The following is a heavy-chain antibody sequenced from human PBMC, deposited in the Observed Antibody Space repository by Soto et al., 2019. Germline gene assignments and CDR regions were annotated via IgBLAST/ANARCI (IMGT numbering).Heavy chain of an antibody. CDR1: GFTFSCYA. D-gene: IGHD2-8*01. Sequence: PGGSLRLSCAASGFTFSCYAMHWVRQAPGKGLEYVSAISSNGGSTYYANSVKGRFTISRDNSKNTLYLQMGSLRAEDMAVYYCARAVLPGYAILPNWFDPWGQGTLVTVSS. J-gene: IGHJ5*02. CDR3: ARAVLPGYAILPNWFDP. V-gene: IGHV3-64*01. CDR2: ISSNGGST.